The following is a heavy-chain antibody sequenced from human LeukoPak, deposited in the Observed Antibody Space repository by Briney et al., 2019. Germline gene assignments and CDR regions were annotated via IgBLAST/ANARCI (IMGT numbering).Heavy chain of an antibody. D-gene: IGHD3-9*01. J-gene: IGHJ1*01. CDR1: GGSITRNSYY. CDR3: VGGIYSDDTGYLFHH. V-gene: IGHV4-39*01. CDR2: LHYSASS. Sequence: PSETLSLTCTVSGGSITRNSYYWGWIRQPPGKGLDWIGTLHYSASSHYNPSLKSRVTISVDTSKNQFSLKLSSVTAADTAVYYCVGGIYSDDTGYLFHHWGQGTLVTVSS.